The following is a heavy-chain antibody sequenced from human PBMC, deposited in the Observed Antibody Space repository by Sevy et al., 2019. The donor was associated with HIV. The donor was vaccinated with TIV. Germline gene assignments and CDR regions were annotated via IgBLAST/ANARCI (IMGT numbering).Heavy chain of an antibody. CDR2: MKEDGSER. D-gene: IGHD5-18*01. V-gene: IGHV3-7*01. J-gene: IGHJ4*02. CDR1: GFTFSSYW. CDR3: VREGVGGYSYSLDC. Sequence: GGSLRLSCAASGFTFSSYWMSWVRQAPGKGMEWVATMKEDGSERNYVHSVKGRFTISRDNAKNSLYLQMNSLRAEETAVYYCVREGVGGYSYSLDCWGQGTLVTVSS.